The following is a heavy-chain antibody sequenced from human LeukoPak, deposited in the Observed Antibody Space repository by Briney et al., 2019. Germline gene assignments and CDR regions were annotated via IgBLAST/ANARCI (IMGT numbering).Heavy chain of an antibody. CDR1: GGSISSGGYY. D-gene: IGHD6-13*01. V-gene: IGHV4-39*01. CDR2: ISYSGST. Sequence: SETLSLTCTVSGGSISSGGYYWSWIRQHPGKGLEWIWDISYSGSTYYNPSLKSRVTISVDTSKNQFSLKLSSVTATDTAVYYCASGGSSSWYRWFDPWGQGTLVTVSS. J-gene: IGHJ5*02. CDR3: ASGGSSSWYRWFDP.